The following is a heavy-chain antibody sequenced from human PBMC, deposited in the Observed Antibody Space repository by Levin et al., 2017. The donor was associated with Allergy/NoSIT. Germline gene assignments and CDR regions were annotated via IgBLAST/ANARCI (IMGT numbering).Heavy chain of an antibody. D-gene: IGHD6-25*01. CDR2: ISWNSGST. CDR3: ARDNSGLPDASDI. CDR1: GFTFNDYA. J-gene: IGHJ3*02. V-gene: IGHV3-9*01. Sequence: GGSLRLSCAASGFTFNDYAMHWVRQAPGKGLEWVSGISWNSGSTDYADSVKGRFTISRDNAKNSLYLQMNSLRTEDTALYYCARDNSGLPDASDIWGEETMVILSS.